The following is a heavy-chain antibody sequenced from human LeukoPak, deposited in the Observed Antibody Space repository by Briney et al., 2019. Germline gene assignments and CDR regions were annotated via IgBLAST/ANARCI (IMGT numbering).Heavy chain of an antibody. CDR2: IYYSGST. V-gene: IGHV4-39*01. CDR1: GGSISSSSYY. J-gene: IGHJ5*02. CDR3: ARHKTTVTTMGNIWFDP. D-gene: IGHD4-11*01. Sequence: SETLSLTXTVSGGSISSSSYYWGWIRQPPGKGLEWIESIYYSGSTYYNPSLKSRVTISVDTSKNQFSLKLSSVTAADTAVYYCARHKTTVTTMGNIWFDPWGQGTLVTVSS.